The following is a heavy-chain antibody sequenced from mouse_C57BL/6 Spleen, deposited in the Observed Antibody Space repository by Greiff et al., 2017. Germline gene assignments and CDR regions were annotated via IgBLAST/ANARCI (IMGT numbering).Heavy chain of an antibody. J-gene: IGHJ2*01. CDR3: ARVYYGSSYVFDD. CDR2: ISYDGSN. Sequence: EVKLVESGPGLVKPSQSLSLTCYVPGYSITSGYYWNWIRQFPGNKLEWMGYISYDGSNNSNPSLKNRISITRDTSKNQFFLKLNSVPTEDTATYSCARVYYGSSYVFDDWGQGTTLTVSS. D-gene: IGHD1-1*01. V-gene: IGHV3-6*01. CDR1: GYSITSGYY.